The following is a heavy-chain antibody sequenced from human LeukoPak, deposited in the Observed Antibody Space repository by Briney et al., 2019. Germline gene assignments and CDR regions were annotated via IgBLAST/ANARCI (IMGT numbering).Heavy chain of an antibody. CDR3: ARGHGVAGATDYFDY. Sequence: ASVKVSCKASGFTFTGYYMHWVRQAPGQGLEWMGWINPNNGGTVYVQKFQGRVTMTRDQSITTTYMELSGLTSDDTAVYFCARGHGVAGATDYFDYWGPGTPVTVSS. CDR2: INPNNGGT. J-gene: IGHJ4*02. CDR1: GFTFTGYY. V-gene: IGHV1-2*02. D-gene: IGHD3-10*01.